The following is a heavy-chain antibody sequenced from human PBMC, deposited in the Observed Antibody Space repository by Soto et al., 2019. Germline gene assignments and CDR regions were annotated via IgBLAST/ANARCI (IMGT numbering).Heavy chain of an antibody. V-gene: IGHV3-74*01. CDR2: ISTDGSTT. D-gene: IGHD3-22*01. CDR1: GFTFGSYW. J-gene: IGHJ4*02. CDR3: ARARSGYYSDY. Sequence: WGSLRLSCAASGFTFGSYWMHWVRQAPGKGLVWVSRISTDGSTTTYADSVKGRFTISRDNAENTLYLQMNSLRVEDTAVYYSARARSGYYSDYWGQGTLVTVSS.